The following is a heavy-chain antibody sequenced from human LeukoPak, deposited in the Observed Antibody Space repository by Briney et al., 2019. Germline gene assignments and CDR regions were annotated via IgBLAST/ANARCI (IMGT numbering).Heavy chain of an antibody. CDR2: ISGSGGDT. V-gene: IGHV3-23*01. CDR1: GFNFNYYA. Sequence: GGSLRLSCAASGFNFNYYAMNWVRQAPGKGLEWVSGISGSGGDTYYADSVKGRFTISRDNSKNTLFLQMNSLRAEDTAVYYCARGDSSTSAYDYWGQGTLVTVSS. D-gene: IGHD6-13*01. CDR3: ARGDSSTSAYDY. J-gene: IGHJ4*02.